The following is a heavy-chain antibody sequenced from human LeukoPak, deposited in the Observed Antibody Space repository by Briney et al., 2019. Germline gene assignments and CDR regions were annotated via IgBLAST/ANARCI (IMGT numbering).Heavy chain of an antibody. V-gene: IGHV4-4*07. Sequence: SETLSLTCTVSGGSISSYYWSWIRQPAGKGLEWIGRIYTSGSSNYNPSLKSRVTMSVDTSKNQFSLRLTSVTAADTAVYYCARDSYYYDSSAYYLSTFDIWGQGTMVTVSS. CDR2: IYTSGSS. CDR3: ARDSYYYDSSAYYLSTFDI. D-gene: IGHD3-22*01. CDR1: GGSISSYY. J-gene: IGHJ3*02.